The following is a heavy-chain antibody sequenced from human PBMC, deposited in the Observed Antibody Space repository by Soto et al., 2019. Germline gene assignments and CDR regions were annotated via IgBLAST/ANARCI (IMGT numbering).Heavy chain of an antibody. CDR2: VYYSGST. Sequence: SETLSLTCTVSGGSISGSSYYWTWIRQPPGKGLEWIGGVYYSGSTYYNPSLKSRVTISVDTSKNHFSLKLSSVTAADTAVYFCSRYYYASSGYKSAMDVWGQGTTVTVSS. CDR3: SRYYYASSGYKSAMDV. CDR1: GGSISGSSYY. V-gene: IGHV4-39*02. D-gene: IGHD3-22*01. J-gene: IGHJ6*02.